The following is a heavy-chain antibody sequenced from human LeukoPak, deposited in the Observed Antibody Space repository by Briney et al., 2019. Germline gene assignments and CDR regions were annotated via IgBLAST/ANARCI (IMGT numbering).Heavy chain of an antibody. Sequence: GESLKISCKGSRYSFTSYWIGWVRQMPGKGLEWMGIIYPGDSDTRYSPSFQGQVTISADKSISTAYLQWSSLKASDTAMYYCARPSSGYGEGFDPWGQGTLVTVSS. V-gene: IGHV5-51*01. D-gene: IGHD5-12*01. CDR1: RYSFTSYW. CDR3: ARPSSGYGEGFDP. J-gene: IGHJ5*02. CDR2: IYPGDSDT.